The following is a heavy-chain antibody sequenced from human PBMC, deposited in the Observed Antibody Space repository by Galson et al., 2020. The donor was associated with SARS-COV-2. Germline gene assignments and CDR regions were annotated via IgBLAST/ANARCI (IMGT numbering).Heavy chain of an antibody. J-gene: IGHJ3*02. CDR1: GFVFRNYE. CDR2: ISSSGSTI. Sequence: GGSLRLSCAASGFVFRNYEMNWVRQAPGKGPEWISYISSSGSTIYYADSVKGRFTISRDNAKNSLYLQMNSLRAEDTAIYYCARLVFGHYYDSNKYYAYDIWGQGTMVTVFS. D-gene: IGHD3-22*01. CDR3: ARLVFGHYYDSNKYYAYDI. V-gene: IGHV3-48*03.